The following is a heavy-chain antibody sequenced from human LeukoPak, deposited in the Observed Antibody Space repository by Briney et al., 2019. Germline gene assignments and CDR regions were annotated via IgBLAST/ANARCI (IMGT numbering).Heavy chain of an antibody. CDR3: ARFRYDGSGYYYVFDY. D-gene: IGHD3-22*01. V-gene: IGHV4-59*01. CDR2: VFYRGST. CDR1: GGSISSNY. J-gene: IGHJ4*02. Sequence: KASETLSLTCTVSGGSISSNYWSWIRQPPGKGQEWIGYVFYRGSTNYNPSLKSRVTISVDTPKNQFSLKLSSVTAADTAMYYCARFRYDGSGYYYVFDYWGQGTLVTVSS.